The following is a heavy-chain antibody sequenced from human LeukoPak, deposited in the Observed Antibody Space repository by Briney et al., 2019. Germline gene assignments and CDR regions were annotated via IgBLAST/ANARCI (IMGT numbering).Heavy chain of an antibody. D-gene: IGHD2-2*01. V-gene: IGHV3-30-3*01. CDR1: GFTFSDFF. CDR3: AKDRGSCSSTSCYYFDS. Sequence: GGSLRLSCAASGFTFSDFFMHWVRQAPGKGLEWVALISYDGDNNADSVRGRFTISRDNSRNMLYLQMNSLRAEDTAVYYGAKDRGSCSSTSCYYFDSWGQGTLVTVSS. J-gene: IGHJ4*02. CDR2: ISYDGDN.